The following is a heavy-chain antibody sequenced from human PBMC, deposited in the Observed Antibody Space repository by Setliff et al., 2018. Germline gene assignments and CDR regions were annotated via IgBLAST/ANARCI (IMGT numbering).Heavy chain of an antibody. CDR1: GGSLSTYY. J-gene: IGHJ4*02. D-gene: IGHD1-1*01. CDR3: ARTGTYRYFDY. CDR2: IYYRGDT. V-gene: IGHV4-39*01. Sequence: SETLSLTCTVSGGSLSTYYWSWIRQPPGKGLEWIGRIYYRGDTYYNPSLKGRLTISVDTAQNQFSLRLTSVTAADTAVYYCARTGTYRYFDYWGQGALVTVSS.